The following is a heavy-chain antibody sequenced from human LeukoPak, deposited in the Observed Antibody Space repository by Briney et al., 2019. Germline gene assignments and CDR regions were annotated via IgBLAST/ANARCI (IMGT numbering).Heavy chain of an antibody. CDR3: ASGAGWESGY. CDR2: IDQDGSEK. D-gene: IGHD1-26*01. CDR1: GSTSSRNF. V-gene: IGHV3-7*01. Sequence: RSGGSLRLSCAGSGSTSSRNFMSWVRQTPEKGLEWVANIDQDGSEKNYVDSVKGRFTISRDNAKNSLFLQMNSLRAEDTAIYYCASGAGWESGYWGQGTLVTVSS. J-gene: IGHJ4*02.